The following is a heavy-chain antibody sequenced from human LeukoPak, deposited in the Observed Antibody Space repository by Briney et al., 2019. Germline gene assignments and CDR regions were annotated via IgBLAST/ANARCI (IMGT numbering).Heavy chain of an antibody. J-gene: IGHJ1*01. CDR3: AREYCSGGSCYKDAEYFQH. CDR1: GGTFSSYA. V-gene: IGHV1-69*13. CDR2: IIPIFGTA. D-gene: IGHD2-15*01. Sequence: GASVKVSCKASGGTFSSYAISWVRQAPGQGLEWMGGIIPIFGTANYAQKFQGRVTITADESTSTAYMELSSLRSEDTAVYYCAREYCSGGSCYKDAEYFQHWGQGTLVTVSS.